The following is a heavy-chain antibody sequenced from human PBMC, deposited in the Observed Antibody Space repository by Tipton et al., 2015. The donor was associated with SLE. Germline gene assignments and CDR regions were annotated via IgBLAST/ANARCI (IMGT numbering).Heavy chain of an antibody. CDR1: GGSISSYY. Sequence: TLSLTCTVSGGSISSYYWSWIRQPPGKGLEWIGEINHSGSTKYNPSLKSRVTISVDTSKNQFSLKLSSATAADTAVYYCARDRSHDPRVLDYWGQGTLVTVSS. V-gene: IGHV4-34*01. CDR2: INHSGST. CDR3: ARDRSHDPRVLDY. D-gene: IGHD3-16*01. J-gene: IGHJ4*02.